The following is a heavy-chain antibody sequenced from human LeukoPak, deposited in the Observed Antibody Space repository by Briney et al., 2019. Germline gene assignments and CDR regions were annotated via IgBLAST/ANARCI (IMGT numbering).Heavy chain of an antibody. D-gene: IGHD5-12*01. V-gene: IGHV5-51*01. CDR1: GYSFTSYW. CDR3: ARRRGYSGYEEAFDP. Sequence: GESLKISCKGSGYSFTSYWIGWVRQMPGKGLEWMGSIYPGDSDTRYSPSFQGQVTISADKSISTAYLQWSSLKASDTAMYYCARRRGYSGYEEAFDPWGQGTLVTVSS. CDR2: IYPGDSDT. J-gene: IGHJ5*02.